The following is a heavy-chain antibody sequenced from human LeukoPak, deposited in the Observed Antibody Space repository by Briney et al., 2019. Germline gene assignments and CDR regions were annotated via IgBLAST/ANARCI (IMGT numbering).Heavy chain of an antibody. CDR2: ISGYNGDT. V-gene: IGHV1-18*01. Sequence: ASVKVSCKASGYTFTSYGISWVRQAPGQGLEWVGWISGYNGDTNSARKLQGRVTMTTDTSTSTAYMELRSLISDDTAVYYCARDQRSSCTGGTCYYFDYWGQGTLATVSP. CDR3: ARDQRSSCTGGTCYYFDY. CDR1: GYTFTSYG. D-gene: IGHD2-15*01. J-gene: IGHJ4*02.